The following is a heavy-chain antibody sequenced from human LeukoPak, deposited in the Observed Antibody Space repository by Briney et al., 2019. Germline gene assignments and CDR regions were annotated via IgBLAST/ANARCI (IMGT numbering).Heavy chain of an antibody. CDR3: AREGGIVVVISAFDI. J-gene: IGHJ3*02. CDR2: INHSGST. D-gene: IGHD3-22*01. CDR1: GGSFSGYY. V-gene: IGHV4-34*01. Sequence: SETLSLTCAVYGGSFSGYYWSWIRQPPGKGLEWIGEINHSGSTNHNPSLKSRVTISVDTSKNQFSLKLSSVTAADTAVYYCAREGGIVVVISAFDIWGQGTMVTVSS.